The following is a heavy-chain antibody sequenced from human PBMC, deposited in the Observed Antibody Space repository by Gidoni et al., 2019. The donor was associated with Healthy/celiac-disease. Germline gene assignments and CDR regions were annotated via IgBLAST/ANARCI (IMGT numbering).Heavy chain of an antibody. CDR2: TSYDGSNE. J-gene: IGHJ1*01. CDR3: AKAGYYDSSGYSTTEYFHH. CDR1: GFTFSSYT. D-gene: IGHD3-22*01. V-gene: IGHV3-30-3*01. Sequence: QVQLVASGGGVVQPGRSLRLSCAASGFTFSSYTMHWVRQAPGKGLEWVAVTSYDGSNEYYVDSVKGRFTISRDNSKNTLYLQMNSLRAEDTAVYYCAKAGYYDSSGYSTTEYFHHWGQGTLVTVSS.